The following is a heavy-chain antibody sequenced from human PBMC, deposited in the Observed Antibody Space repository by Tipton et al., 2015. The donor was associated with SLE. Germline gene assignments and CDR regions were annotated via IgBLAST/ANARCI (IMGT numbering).Heavy chain of an antibody. J-gene: IGHJ4*02. CDR1: GGSISSYY. CDR2: IYYSGST. Sequence: LRLSCTVPGGSISSYYWSWIRQPPGKGLEWIGYIYYSGSTNYNPSLKSRVTISVDTSKNQFSLKLSSVTAADTAVYYCARGGDYDDYWGQGTLVTVSS. V-gene: IGHV4-59*01. CDR3: ARGGDYDDY. D-gene: IGHD4-17*01.